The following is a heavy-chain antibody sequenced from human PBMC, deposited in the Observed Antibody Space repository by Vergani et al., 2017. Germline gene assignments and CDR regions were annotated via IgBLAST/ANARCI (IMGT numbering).Heavy chain of an antibody. V-gene: IGHV1-18*01. CDR2: ISAYNGNT. Sequence: QVQLVQSGAEVKKPGASVKVSCKASGYTFTSYGISWVRQAPGQGLEWMGWISAYNGNTNYAQKRQGRVTMTTDTSTSTAYMELRSLRSDGTAVYYCARDQTVYGDYGAGGYWGQGTLVTVSS. CDR1: GYTFTSYG. CDR3: ARDQTVYGDYGAGGY. J-gene: IGHJ4*02. D-gene: IGHD4-17*01.